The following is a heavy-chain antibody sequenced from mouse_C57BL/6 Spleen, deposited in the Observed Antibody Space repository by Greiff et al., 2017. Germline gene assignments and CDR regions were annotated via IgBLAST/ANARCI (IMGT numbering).Heavy chain of an antibody. CDR1: GYTFTSYW. J-gene: IGHJ2*01. Sequence: QVQLQQPGAELVMPGASVKLSCKASGYTFTSYWMHWVKQRPGQGLEWIAEIDPSDSFTNYNQKFKGKSTLTVDKSSSTAYMQLSSLTSEDSAVYYCARNWAYFDYWGQGTTLTVSS. CDR2: IDPSDSFT. CDR3: ARNWAYFDY. V-gene: IGHV1-69*01. D-gene: IGHD4-1*01.